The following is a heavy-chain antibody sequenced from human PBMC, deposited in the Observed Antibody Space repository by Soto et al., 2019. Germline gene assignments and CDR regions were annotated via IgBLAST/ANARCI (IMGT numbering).Heavy chain of an antibody. CDR2: ILPMFRTT. D-gene: IGHD2-2*01. J-gene: IGHJ4*02. Sequence: QVQLVQSGAEVRKPGSSVKVSCKTSGDSFSTDTFTWVRQAPGQGLEWMGGILPMFRTTNYAQQFQGRVTITADESTSTVYMKLRSLRSEDTAIYFCATGTPSTSDRMCSRTLCYIPLDWGQGTLVAVSS. CDR1: GDSFSTDT. CDR3: ATGTPSTSDRMCSRTLCYIPLD. V-gene: IGHV1-69*01.